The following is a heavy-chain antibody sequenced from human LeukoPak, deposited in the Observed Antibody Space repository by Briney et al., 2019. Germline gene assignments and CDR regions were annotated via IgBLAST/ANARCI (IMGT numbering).Heavy chain of an antibody. V-gene: IGHV6-1*01. CDR2: TYYRSKWYN. Sequence: SQTLSLTCAISGDSVSSNSAAWNWIRQSPSRGLEWLGRTYYRSKWYNDYAVSVKSRITINPDTSKNQFSLQLSSVTAADTAVYYCARDLIAVAGNADGFGFDVWGKGTTVTVSS. J-gene: IGHJ6*04. CDR3: ARDLIAVAGNADGFGFDV. D-gene: IGHD6-19*01. CDR1: GDSVSSNSAA.